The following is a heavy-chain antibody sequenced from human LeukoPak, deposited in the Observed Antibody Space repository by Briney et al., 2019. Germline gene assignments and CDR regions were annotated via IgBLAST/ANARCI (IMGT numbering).Heavy chain of an antibody. CDR1: GYTFTGYY. V-gene: IGHV1-2*02. J-gene: IGHJ5*02. Sequence: GASVKVSCKASGYTFTGYYMHWVRQAPGQGLEWMGWIEPNSGDTNYPEKFQGRITMTRDTSISTAYMELSRLTSDDTAVYFCARDYSTFTSKSYNFFDPWGQGTLVTVSS. CDR2: IEPNSGDT. CDR3: ARDYSTFTSKSYNFFDP. D-gene: IGHD2/OR15-2a*01.